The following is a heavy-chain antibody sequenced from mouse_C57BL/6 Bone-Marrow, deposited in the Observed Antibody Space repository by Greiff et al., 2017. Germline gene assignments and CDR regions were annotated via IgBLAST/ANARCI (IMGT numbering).Heavy chain of an antibody. J-gene: IGHJ3*01. CDR2: IYPGDGDT. D-gene: IGHD1-1*01. CDR3: ARVYYGSRVRFAY. CDR1: GYAFSSYW. V-gene: IGHV1-80*01. Sequence: VQLQQSGAELVKPGASVKISCKASGYAFSSYWMNWVKQRPGKGLEWIGQIYPGDGDTNYNGKFKGKATLTADKSSSTAYMQLSSLTSEDSAVYFCARVYYGSRVRFAYWGQGTLVTVAA.